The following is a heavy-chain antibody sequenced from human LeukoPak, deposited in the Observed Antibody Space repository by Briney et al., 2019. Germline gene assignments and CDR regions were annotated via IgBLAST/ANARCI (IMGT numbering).Heavy chain of an antibody. CDR2: IKQDGSEK. V-gene: IGHV3-7*01. CDR3: ARAPGSGSYFDY. CDR1: GFTFSSYS. Sequence: GGSLRLSCAASGFTFSSYSMSCVRQAPGKGLEWVANIKQDGSEKYYVDSVKGRFTISRDNAKNSLYLQMNSLRAEDTAVYYCARAPGSGSYFDYWGQGTLVTVSS. D-gene: IGHD3-10*01. J-gene: IGHJ4*02.